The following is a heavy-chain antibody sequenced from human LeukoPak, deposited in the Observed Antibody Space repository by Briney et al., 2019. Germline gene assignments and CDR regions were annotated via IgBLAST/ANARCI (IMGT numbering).Heavy chain of an antibody. V-gene: IGHV3-30*03. J-gene: IGHJ4*02. Sequence: GRSQRLSCAASGFTFSNYGMHWVRQAPGKGLEWVAVISYDGSNKDYAESVKGRFTISRDNSKNTLYLQMNSLRAEDTAVYYCARDYNPYYYGSGSYSPIHYRGRGTLVTVSS. CDR3: ARDYNPYYYGSGSYSPIHY. CDR2: ISYDGSNK. D-gene: IGHD3-10*01. CDR1: GFTFSNYG.